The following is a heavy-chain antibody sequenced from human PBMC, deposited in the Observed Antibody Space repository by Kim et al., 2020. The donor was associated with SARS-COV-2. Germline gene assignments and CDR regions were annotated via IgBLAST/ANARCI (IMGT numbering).Heavy chain of an antibody. V-gene: IGHV3-74*01. CDR3: ARDSDGIAVAGCVDY. J-gene: IGHJ4*02. Sequence: DSVKGRFTISRDNAKNTLYLQMNSLRAEDTAVYYCARDSDGIAVAGCVDYWGQGTLVTVSS. D-gene: IGHD6-19*01.